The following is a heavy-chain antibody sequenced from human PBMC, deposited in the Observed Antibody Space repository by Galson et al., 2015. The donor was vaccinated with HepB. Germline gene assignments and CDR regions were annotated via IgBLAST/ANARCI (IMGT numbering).Heavy chain of an antibody. D-gene: IGHD5-18*01. CDR3: AKHSGYSYGYGFDN. V-gene: IGHV3-23*01. J-gene: IGHJ4*02. Sequence: SLRLSCAASGFTFSSYAMSWVRQAPGKGLEWVSGISGSGGSTYYADSVKGRFTISRDNSKNTVYLQMNSLRAEDTAVYYCAKHSGYSYGYGFDNWGQGTLVTVSS. CDR1: GFTFSSYA. CDR2: ISGSGGST.